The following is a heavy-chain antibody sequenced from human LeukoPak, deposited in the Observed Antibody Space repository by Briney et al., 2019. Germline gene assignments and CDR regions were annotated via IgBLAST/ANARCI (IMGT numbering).Heavy chain of an antibody. CDR3: ARDESEYEGLATQWVL. CDR2: IYHSGST. J-gene: IGHJ4*02. D-gene: IGHD1-26*01. Sequence: SETLRLSCAASGLTFSSNNMTRVVRQPPGKGLGLIGEIYHSGSTNYNPSLKSRVTISVDKSKNQFSLKLSTVTAADTAVYYCARDESEYEGLATQWVLWGEGTLLTVSS. CDR1: GLTFSSNNM. V-gene: IGHV4-4*02.